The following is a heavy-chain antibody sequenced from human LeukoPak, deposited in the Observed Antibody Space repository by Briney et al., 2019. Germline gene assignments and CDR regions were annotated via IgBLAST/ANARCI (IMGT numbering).Heavy chain of an antibody. CDR3: ARPYYSGTYWFDS. CDR2: INHSGRT. CDR1: GGSFSSYY. V-gene: IGHV4-34*01. J-gene: IGHJ5*01. D-gene: IGHD1-7*01. Sequence: PSETPSLTCAVFGGSFSSYYWSWIRQTPGKGLEWIGEINHSGRTNYNPSLKSRVTLSVDTSKNQFSLKMSSVTAADTAVYYCARPYYSGTYWFDSWGQGTLVTVSS.